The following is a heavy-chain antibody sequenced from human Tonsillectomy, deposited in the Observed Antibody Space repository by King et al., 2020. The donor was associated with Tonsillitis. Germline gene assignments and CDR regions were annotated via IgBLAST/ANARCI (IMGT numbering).Heavy chain of an antibody. V-gene: IGHV3-23*04. CDR3: AIDRDFWSPHGMDV. J-gene: IGHJ6*02. CDR1: GFTFSSYA. Sequence: DVQLVESGGGLIQPGGSLRLSCAASGFTFSSYAMSWVRQAPGKGLEWVSGIRGSGSSTYYADSVKGRFAISRDNSKNTLYLQMNSLRAEDTAVYYCAIDRDFWSPHGMDVWGQGTTVTVSS. D-gene: IGHD3-3*01. CDR2: IRGSGSST.